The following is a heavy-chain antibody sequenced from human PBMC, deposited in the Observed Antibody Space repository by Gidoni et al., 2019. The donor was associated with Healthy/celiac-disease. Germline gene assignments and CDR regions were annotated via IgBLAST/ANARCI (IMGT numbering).Heavy chain of an antibody. V-gene: IGHV4-59*01. CDR1: GGSISSYY. Sequence: QVQLQESGPGLVKPSETLSLTCTVPGGSISSYYWSWIRQPPGKGLEWLGYIYYSGSTNYNPSLKSRVTISVDTSKNQFSLKLSSVTAADTAVYYCARAADYYDSSGYYIFDYWGQGTLVTVSS. D-gene: IGHD3-22*01. CDR3: ARAADYYDSSGYYIFDY. CDR2: IYYSGST. J-gene: IGHJ4*02.